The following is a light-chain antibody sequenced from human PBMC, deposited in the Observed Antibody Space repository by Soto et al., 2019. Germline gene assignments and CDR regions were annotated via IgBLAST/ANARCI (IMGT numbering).Light chain of an antibody. CDR2: SNN. J-gene: IGLJ2*01. V-gene: IGLV1-44*01. Sequence: QSVLTQPPSASGTPGPRVTISCSGSSSNIGSNTVNWYQQLPGTAPKLLIYSNNQRPSGVPDRFSGSKSGTSASLAISGLQSEDKADYYGAAWDDSLNGVVFGGGTKLTVL. CDR1: SSNIGSNT. CDR3: AAWDDSLNGVV.